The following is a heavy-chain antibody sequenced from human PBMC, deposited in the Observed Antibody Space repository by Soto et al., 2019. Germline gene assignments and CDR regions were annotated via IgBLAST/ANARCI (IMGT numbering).Heavy chain of an antibody. Sequence: QVQLQESGPGLVKPSQTLSLTCTVSGGSISSGGYYWSWIRQHPGKGLAWIGYIYYSGSTYYNPSLKSRVTISVDTSKNQFSLKLSSVTAADTAVYYCARDMMTTVTTRAFDIWGQGTMVTVSS. CDR3: ARDMMTTVTTRAFDI. CDR1: GGSISSGGYY. D-gene: IGHD4-17*01. V-gene: IGHV4-31*03. CDR2: IYYSGST. J-gene: IGHJ3*02.